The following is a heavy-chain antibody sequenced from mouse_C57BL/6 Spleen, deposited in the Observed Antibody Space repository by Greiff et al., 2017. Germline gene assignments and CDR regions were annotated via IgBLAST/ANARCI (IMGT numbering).Heavy chain of an antibody. CDR2: IYPGSGNT. J-gene: IGHJ2*01. Sequence: VQLKESGAELVRPGASVKLSCKASGYTFTDYYINWVKQRPGQGLEWIARIYPGSGNTYYNEKFKGKATLTAEKSSSTAYMQLSSLTSEDSAVYFCARGFYDGYFDYWGQGTTLTVSS. CDR3: ARGFYDGYFDY. V-gene: IGHV1-76*01. CDR1: GYTFTDYY. D-gene: IGHD2-3*01.